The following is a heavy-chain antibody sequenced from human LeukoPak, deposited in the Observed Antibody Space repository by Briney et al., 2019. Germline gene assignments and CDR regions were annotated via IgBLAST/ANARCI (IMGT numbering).Heavy chain of an antibody. CDR3: ATNAFGYYYYYMDV. J-gene: IGHJ6*03. D-gene: IGHD3-10*01. V-gene: IGHV1-69*05. CDR2: IIPIFGTA. Sequence: GSSVKVSCKASGGTFSSYAISWVRQAPGQGLEWMGGIIPIFGTANYAQKFQGRVTITTDESTSTAYMELSSLRSEDTAVYYCATNAFGYYYYYMDVRGKGTTVTVSS. CDR1: GGTFSSYA.